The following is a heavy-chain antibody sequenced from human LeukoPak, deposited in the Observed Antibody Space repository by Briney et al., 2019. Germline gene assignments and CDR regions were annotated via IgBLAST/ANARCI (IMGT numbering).Heavy chain of an antibody. CDR1: GGTFSSYA. CDR3: ARMLWRDGYNFPY. J-gene: IGHJ4*02. CDR2: IIPIFGTA. Sequence: SVKVSCKASGGTFSSYAISWVRQAPGQGLEWMGGIIPIFGTANYAQKFQGRVTITTDESTSTAYIELSSLRSEDTAVYYCARMLWRDGYNFPYWGQGTLVTVSS. V-gene: IGHV1-69*05. D-gene: IGHD5-24*01.